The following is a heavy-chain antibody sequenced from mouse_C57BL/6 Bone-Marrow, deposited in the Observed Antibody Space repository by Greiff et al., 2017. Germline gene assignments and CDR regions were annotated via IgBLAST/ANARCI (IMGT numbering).Heavy chain of an antibody. J-gene: IGHJ3*01. Sequence: EVQLQQSGPVLVKPGASVKMSCKASGYTFTDYYMNWVKQSHGKSLEWIGVINPYNGGTSYNQKFKGKSTLTVDKSSSTAYMVLKSLTSEDSAVYYCARTLYYYGSSYVAYWGQGTMVTVSA. CDR3: ARTLYYYGSSYVAY. CDR2: INPYNGGT. D-gene: IGHD1-1*01. V-gene: IGHV1-19*01. CDR1: GYTFTDYY.